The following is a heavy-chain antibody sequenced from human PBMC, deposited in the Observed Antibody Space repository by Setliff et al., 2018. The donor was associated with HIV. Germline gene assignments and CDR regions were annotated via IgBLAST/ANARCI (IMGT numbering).Heavy chain of an antibody. D-gene: IGHD4-17*01. J-gene: IGHJ4*02. CDR1: GFTFSIYK. V-gene: IGHV3-48*02. Sequence: PGGSLRLSCEASGFTFSIYKMNWVRQAPGKGLEWVSYISTSGSTIYYADSVKGRFTISGDNGKKSLYLQMDSLRDEDTAVYYCAREKFENGDYEFVSTFDSWGQGTLVTVSS. CDR3: AREKFENGDYEFVSTFDS. CDR2: ISTSGSTI.